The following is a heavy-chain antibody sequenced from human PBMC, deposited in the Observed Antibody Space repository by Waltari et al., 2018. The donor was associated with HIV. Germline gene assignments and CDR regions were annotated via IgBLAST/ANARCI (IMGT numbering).Heavy chain of an antibody. CDR3: ARETQETTGGRIFDF. CDR1: GGSFSSYV. Sequence: QVQLVQSGAEVKKPGSSVKVSCKASGGSFSSYVISWVRQAPGQGLEWMGGISPMFGAANYAKNFLSRVTSSADESTKTAYMELSGLRSEDTAMYYCARETQETTGGRIFDFWGQGTMVTVSS. D-gene: IGHD4-17*01. CDR2: ISPMFGAA. J-gene: IGHJ4*02. V-gene: IGHV1-69*12.